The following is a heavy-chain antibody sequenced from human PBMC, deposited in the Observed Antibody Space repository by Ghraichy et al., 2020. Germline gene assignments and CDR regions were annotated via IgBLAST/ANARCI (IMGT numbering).Heavy chain of an antibody. V-gene: IGHV4-59*01. J-gene: IGHJ4*02. CDR3: AGEYSSRFDY. Sequence: ESLNISCTVSGGSISSYYWSWIRQPPGKGLEWIGYIYYSGSTNYNPSLKSRVTISVDTSKNQFSLKLSSVTAADTAVYYCAGEYSSRFDYWGQGTLVTVSS. CDR2: IYYSGST. D-gene: IGHD6-13*01. CDR1: GGSISSYY.